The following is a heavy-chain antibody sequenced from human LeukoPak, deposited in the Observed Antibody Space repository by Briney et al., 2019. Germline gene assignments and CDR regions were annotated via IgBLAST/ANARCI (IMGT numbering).Heavy chain of an antibody. CDR1: GYTFTGYY. J-gene: IGHJ4*02. V-gene: IGHV1-46*01. CDR3: ARGICSSTSCYDYFDY. CDR2: INPSGGST. Sequence: ASVKVSCKASGYTFTGYYMHWVRQAPGQGLEWMGIINPSGGSTSYAQKFQGRVTMTRDTSTSTVYMELSSLRSEDTAVYYCARGICSSTSCYDYFDYWGQGTLVTVSS. D-gene: IGHD2-2*01.